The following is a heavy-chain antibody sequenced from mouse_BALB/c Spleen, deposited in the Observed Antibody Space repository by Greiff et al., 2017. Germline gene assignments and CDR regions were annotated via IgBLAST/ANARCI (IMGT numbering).Heavy chain of an antibody. D-gene: IGHD1-1*01. CDR3: TRDGSSYDYAMDY. CDR2: IYPGSGST. CDR1: GYTFTSYW. Sequence: LQQPGSELVRPGASVKLSCKASGYTFTSYWMHWVKQRPGQGLEWIGNIYPGSGSTNYDEKFKSKATLTVDTSSSTAYMQLSSLTSEDSAVYYCTRDGSSYDYAMDYWGQGTSVTVSS. V-gene: IGHV1S22*01. J-gene: IGHJ4*01.